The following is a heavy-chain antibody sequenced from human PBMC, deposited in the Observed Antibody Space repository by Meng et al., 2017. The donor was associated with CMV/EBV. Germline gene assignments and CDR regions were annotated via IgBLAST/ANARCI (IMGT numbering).Heavy chain of an antibody. D-gene: IGHD2-2*01. V-gene: IGHV4-4*07. CDR2: IYTSGST. CDR3: ARDLMNCSSTSCANWFDP. CDR1: VVSISSYV. Sequence: QGRLQTPAPGLVKPSETLSPPCTVSVVSISSYVCSWIRQPAGKGLDWIGRIYTSGSTNYNPSLKSRVTMSVDTSKNQFSLKLSSVTAADTAVYYCARDLMNCSSTSCANWFDPWGQGTLVTVSS. J-gene: IGHJ5*02.